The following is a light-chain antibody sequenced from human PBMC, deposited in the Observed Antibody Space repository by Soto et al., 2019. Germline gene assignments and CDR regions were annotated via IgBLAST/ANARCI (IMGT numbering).Light chain of an antibody. V-gene: IGKV1-9*01. CDR1: QGISNY. CDR2: AAS. J-gene: IGKJ2*01. Sequence: IQLTQSPSSLSASVGDRVTLTCRASQGISNYLAWYHQQPGKAPKRLIYAASTLQSGVPSRFSVRGSVTDFTLTISSLQPEDFASYYCPQFNSYTFGQGTKMEIK. CDR3: PQFNSYT.